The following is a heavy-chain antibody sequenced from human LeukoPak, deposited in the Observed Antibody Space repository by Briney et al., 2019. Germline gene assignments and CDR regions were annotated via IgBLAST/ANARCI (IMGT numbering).Heavy chain of an antibody. D-gene: IGHD6-13*01. J-gene: IGHJ4*02. CDR2: IYPGDSDT. V-gene: IGHV5-51*01. CDR3: ARLFSGYSSPPAFFDY. Sequence: GESLKISCKGSGYSFTSYWIGWVRQMPGKGLEWMGIIYPGDSDTRYSPSFQGQVTISADKSISTAYLQWSSLKASDTAMYYCARLFSGYSSPPAFFDYWGQGTLVTVSS. CDR1: GYSFTSYW.